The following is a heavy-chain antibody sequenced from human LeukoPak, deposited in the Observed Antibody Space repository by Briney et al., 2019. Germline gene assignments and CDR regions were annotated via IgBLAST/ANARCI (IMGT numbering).Heavy chain of an antibody. CDR3: ARDRAVVVTLLFDY. D-gene: IGHD3-22*01. CDR1: GFTFSSYA. CDR2: ISYDGSNK. J-gene: IGHJ4*02. Sequence: QPGRSLRLSCAASGFTFSSYAMHWVRQAPGKGLEWVAVISYDGSNKHYTDSVKGRFTISRDNSKNTLYLQMNSLRAEDTAVYYCARDRAVVVTLLFDYWGQGTLVTVSS. V-gene: IGHV3-30-3*01.